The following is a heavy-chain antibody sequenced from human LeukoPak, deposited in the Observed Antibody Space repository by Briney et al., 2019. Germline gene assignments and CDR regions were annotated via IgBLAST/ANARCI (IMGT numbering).Heavy chain of an antibody. CDR2: ISWNSGSI. J-gene: IGHJ4*02. Sequence: GGSLRLSCAASGFTFDDYAMHWVRQAPGKGLEWVSGISWNSGSIGYADSVKGRFTISRDNAKNSLYLQMNSLRAEDTALYYCAKDKTPITMVRGALFDYWGQGTLVTVSS. V-gene: IGHV3-9*01. CDR3: AKDKTPITMVRGALFDY. CDR1: GFTFDDYA. D-gene: IGHD3-10*01.